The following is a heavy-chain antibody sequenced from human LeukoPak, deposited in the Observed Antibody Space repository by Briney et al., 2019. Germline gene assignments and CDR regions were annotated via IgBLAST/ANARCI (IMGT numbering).Heavy chain of an antibody. CDR1: GFTFSSYS. V-gene: IGHV3-48*04. D-gene: IGHD3-10*01. CDR3: ARDIYGSGPPVGDTIDY. CDR2: ISSSGSTI. J-gene: IGHJ4*02. Sequence: GGSLRLSCAASGFTFSSYSMNWVRQAPGKGLEWVSYISSSGSTIYYADSVKGRFTISRDNAKNSLYLQVNSLRAEDTAVYYCARDIYGSGPPVGDTIDYWGQGTLVTVSS.